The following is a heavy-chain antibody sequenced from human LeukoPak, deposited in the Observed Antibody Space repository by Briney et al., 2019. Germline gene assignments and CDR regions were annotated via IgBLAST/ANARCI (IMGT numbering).Heavy chain of an antibody. D-gene: IGHD4-11*01. J-gene: IGHJ4*02. CDR2: ISYDGSNK. V-gene: IGHV3-30*03. Sequence: GGSLRLSCAASGFTFSSCGMHWVRQAPGKGLEWVAVISYDGSNKYYADSVRGRFTISTDNSRNTVFLQMNSLRADDTALYYCARSVPDYTRFDYWGQGALVTVSS. CDR1: GFTFSSCG. CDR3: ARSVPDYTRFDY.